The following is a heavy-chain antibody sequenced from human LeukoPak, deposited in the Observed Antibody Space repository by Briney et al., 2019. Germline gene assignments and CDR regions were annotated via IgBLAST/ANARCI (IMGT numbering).Heavy chain of an antibody. CDR1: RFTLSTYW. D-gene: IGHD3-10*01. J-gene: IGHJ4*02. CDR3: VRDSDDYYWALDF. V-gene: IGHV3-7*01. Sequence: GGSLRLSCAASRFTLSTYWMSWVRQAPGEGLEWVAHIKQDGSQEYYVDSVKGRFTISRDSAKNSLYLQMNSLRAEDTAVYYCVRDSDDYYWALDFWGQGTPVTVSS. CDR2: IKQDGSQE.